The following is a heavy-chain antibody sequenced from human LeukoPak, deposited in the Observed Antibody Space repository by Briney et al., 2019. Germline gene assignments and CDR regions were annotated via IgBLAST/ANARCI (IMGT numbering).Heavy chain of an antibody. CDR2: IRSKAYGGTT. CDR1: GFTFGVYA. CDR3: TRDYLNIIVGAPAGGY. D-gene: IGHD1-26*01. J-gene: IGHJ4*02. V-gene: IGHV3-49*04. Sequence: GGSLRLSCTASGFTFGVYAMSWVRQAPGKGLEWVGFIRSKAYGGTTEYAASVEGRFTISRDDSKSIAYLQMNSLKTEDTAVYYCTRDYLNIIVGAPAGGYWGQGTLVTVSS.